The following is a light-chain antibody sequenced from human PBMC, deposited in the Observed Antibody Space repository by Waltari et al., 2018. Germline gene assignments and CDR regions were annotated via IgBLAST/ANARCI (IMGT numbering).Light chain of an antibody. CDR3: QQRSNWPLT. V-gene: IGKV3-11*01. J-gene: IGKJ4*01. Sequence: SCRASQNLGSYFAWYQQKPGQPPRLRIYDASNRAAGIPARFSGTGSGTDFTLTISSLEPEDFVVYYCQQRSNWPLTFGGGTKVEI. CDR1: QNLGSY. CDR2: DAS.